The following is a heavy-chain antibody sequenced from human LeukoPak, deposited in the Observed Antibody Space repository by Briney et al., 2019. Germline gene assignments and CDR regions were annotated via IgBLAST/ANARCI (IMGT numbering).Heavy chain of an antibody. D-gene: IGHD2-21*02. J-gene: IGHJ4*02. CDR1: GGSISSSSYY. CDR2: IYYSGST. Sequence: SETLSLTCTVSGGSISSSSYYWGWIRQPPGKGLEWIGTIYYSGSTYYNPSLKSRVTISVDTSKNQFSLKLSSVTAADTAVYYRARSFSLVVTAIPGYWGQGTLVTVSS. V-gene: IGHV4-39*01. CDR3: ARSFSLVVTAIPGY.